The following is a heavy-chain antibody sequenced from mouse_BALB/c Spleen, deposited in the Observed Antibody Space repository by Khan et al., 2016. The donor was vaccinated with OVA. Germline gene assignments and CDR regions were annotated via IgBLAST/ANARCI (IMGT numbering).Heavy chain of an antibody. V-gene: IGHV5-9-3*01. J-gene: IGHJ3*01. Sequence: EVQLQESGGGLVKPGGSLKLSCAASGFTFSTYAMSWVRQTPEKRLEWVATLSSDGDYTYYPDNVTGRFTISRDNAKKPLYLQMSSQRAEDTAMYYCARSPYGNFAYWGQGTLVTGAA. CDR2: LSSDGDYT. CDR3: ARSPYGNFAY. D-gene: IGHD2-1*01. CDR1: GFTFSTYA.